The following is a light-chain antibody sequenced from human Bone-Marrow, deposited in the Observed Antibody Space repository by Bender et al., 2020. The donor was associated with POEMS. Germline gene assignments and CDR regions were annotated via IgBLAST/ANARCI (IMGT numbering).Light chain of an antibody. J-gene: IGLJ3*02. V-gene: IGLV2-14*01. CDR1: SSDVGGYKY. Sequence: QSALTQPASVSGSPGQSITISCTGTSSDVGGYKYVSWYQQHPGKAPKVIIYEVSNRPSGVSDRFSGSKSGNTASLTISGLQAEDEADYYCSSYTDRSTVVLVFGGGTKVTVL. CDR2: EVS. CDR3: SSYTDRSTVVLV.